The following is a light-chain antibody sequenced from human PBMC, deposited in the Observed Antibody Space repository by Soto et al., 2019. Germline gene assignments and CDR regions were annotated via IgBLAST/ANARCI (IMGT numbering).Light chain of an antibody. J-gene: IGKJ4*01. V-gene: IGKV4-1*01. CDR2: WAS. CDR1: QSVLYSSNNRNY. CDR3: QQYYSTPLT. Sequence: VMTQSPDSLAVSLGERATINCKSSQSVLYSSNNRNYLAWYQQKPGQPPKLLIYWASTRESGVPDRFSGSGSGTDFTLTISSLQAEDVAVYYCQQYYSTPLTFGGGTKVDIK.